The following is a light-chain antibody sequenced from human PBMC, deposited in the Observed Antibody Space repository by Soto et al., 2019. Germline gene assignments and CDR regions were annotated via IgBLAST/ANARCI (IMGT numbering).Light chain of an antibody. CDR2: WAS. CDR1: QSVLYNSNNKNH. Sequence: DIVMTQSPDSLAVSLGERATINCKSSQSVLYNSNNKNHLAWYQRKPGQPPKLIICWASTRDSGVPDRFSGSGSGTDFTLTISSLQAEDVAVYYCQQYFSIPLTFGGGTKVDIK. V-gene: IGKV4-1*01. CDR3: QQYFSIPLT. J-gene: IGKJ4*01.